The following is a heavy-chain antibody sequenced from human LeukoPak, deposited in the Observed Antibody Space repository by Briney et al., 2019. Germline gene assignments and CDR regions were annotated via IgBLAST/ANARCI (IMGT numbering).Heavy chain of an antibody. CDR2: FQFGGAT. J-gene: IGHJ5*02. D-gene: IGHD2-15*01. Sequence: SETLSLTCAVYGGSLSGYYWSWIRQPPGKGLEWIGSFQFGGATYYSPSLKSRVTKSVDTSKNQFSLQLNSVTAADTAVYYCARHVSDCSAGSCYSYFDPWGQGTLVTVSS. CDR1: GGSLSGYY. CDR3: ARHVSDCSAGSCYSYFDP. V-gene: IGHV4-39*01.